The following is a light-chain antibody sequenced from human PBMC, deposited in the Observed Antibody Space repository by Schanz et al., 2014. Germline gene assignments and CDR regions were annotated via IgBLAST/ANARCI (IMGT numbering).Light chain of an antibody. J-gene: IGKJ1*01. CDR3: QQSYSTPRT. V-gene: IGKV1-39*01. Sequence: DIQMTQSPSTLSAYVGDRVTITCRASQSIGSWLAWYQQKPGKAPNLLIYDVFSLQRGAPSRFSGSGSGTDFTLTISSLQPEDFATYYCQQSYSTPRTFGQGTKVEIK. CDR1: QSIGSW. CDR2: DVF.